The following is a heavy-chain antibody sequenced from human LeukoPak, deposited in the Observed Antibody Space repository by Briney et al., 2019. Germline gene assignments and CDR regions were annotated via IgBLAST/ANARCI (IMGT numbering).Heavy chain of an antibody. CDR2: ISWNSGSI. Sequence: GGSLRLSCAASGFTFDDYAMHWVRQAPGKGLEWVSGISWNSGSIGYADSVKGRFTISRDNAKNSRYLQMNSLRAEDTALYYCAKDKEIVVVTGSLDYWGQGTLVTVSS. J-gene: IGHJ4*02. D-gene: IGHD2-21*02. CDR3: AKDKEIVVVTGSLDY. CDR1: GFTFDDYA. V-gene: IGHV3-9*01.